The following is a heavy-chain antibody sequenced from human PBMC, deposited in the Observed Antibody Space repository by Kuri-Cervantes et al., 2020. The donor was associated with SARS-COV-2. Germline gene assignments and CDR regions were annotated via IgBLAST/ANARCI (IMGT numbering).Heavy chain of an antibody. D-gene: IGHD3-22*01. J-gene: IGHJ4*02. CDR3: ARAPDDSSGVFDY. V-gene: IGHV3-21*01. CDR1: GFTFSNAW. CDR2: ISSSSSYI. Sequence: GESLKISCAASGFTFSNAWMSRVRQAPGKGLEWVSSISSSSSYIYYADSVKGRFTISRDNSKNTLYLQMNSLRAEDTAVYYCARAPDDSSGVFDYWGQGTLVTVSS.